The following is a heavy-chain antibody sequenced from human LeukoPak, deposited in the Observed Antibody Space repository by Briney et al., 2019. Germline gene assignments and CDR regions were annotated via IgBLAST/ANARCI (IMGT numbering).Heavy chain of an antibody. CDR2: ISYSGST. CDR1: GASISSHY. J-gene: IGHJ4*02. CDR3: TRDGGVAVTPLDFDF. D-gene: IGHD6-19*01. V-gene: IGHV4-59*11. Sequence: PSETLSLTCTVSGASISSHYWSWIRQSPGKGLEWIGYISYSGSTDYNPSLKSRVTLSVDTSKNQISLRLRPVTAADTAVYYCTRDGGVAVTPLDFDFWGQGTLVTVSS.